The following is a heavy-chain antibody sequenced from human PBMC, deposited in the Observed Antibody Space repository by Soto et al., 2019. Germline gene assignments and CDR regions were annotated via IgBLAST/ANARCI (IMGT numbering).Heavy chain of an antibody. CDR1: GFTVSRNY. CDR3: ARDRVTRWTFPPDAFDI. Sequence: GGTLRLSCAASGFTVSRNYMSWVRQAPGKGLEWVSVIYSGGSTYYADSVKGRFTISRDNSKNTLYLQMNSLRAEDTAVYYCARDRVTRWTFPPDAFDIWGQGTMVTVSS. CDR2: IYSGGST. D-gene: IGHD2-15*01. V-gene: IGHV3-66*01. J-gene: IGHJ3*02.